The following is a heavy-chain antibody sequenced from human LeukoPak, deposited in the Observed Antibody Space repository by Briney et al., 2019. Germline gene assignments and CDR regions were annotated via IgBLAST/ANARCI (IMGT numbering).Heavy chain of an antibody. V-gene: IGHV3-74*01. CDR3: ARNYNGMSC. D-gene: IGHD1-26*01. Sequence: PGGSLRLSCVASGLTFTNYGMMLVRQAPGKGLVWVSYIDGDGRTTTYADSVNGRFTISRDNAKNTLYLQMNSLRAEDTAMYYCARNYNGMSCWGQGTLVIVSS. CDR1: GLTFTNYG. J-gene: IGHJ4*02. CDR2: IDGDGRTT.